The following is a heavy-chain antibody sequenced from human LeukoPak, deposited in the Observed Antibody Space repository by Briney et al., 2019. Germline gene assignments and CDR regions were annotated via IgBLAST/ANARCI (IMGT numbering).Heavy chain of an antibody. D-gene: IGHD2-2*01. CDR1: GFTFNSYW. V-gene: IGHV3-74*01. J-gene: IGHJ4*02. CDR3: ASETYIVVVPAATFDY. CDR2: INSDGSST. Sequence: GGSLRLSCAASGFTFNSYWMHWVRQAPGKGLVWVSRINSDGSSTSYADSVKGRFTISRDNAKNTLYLQMNSLRAEDTAVYYCASETYIVVVPAATFDYWGQGTLVTVSS.